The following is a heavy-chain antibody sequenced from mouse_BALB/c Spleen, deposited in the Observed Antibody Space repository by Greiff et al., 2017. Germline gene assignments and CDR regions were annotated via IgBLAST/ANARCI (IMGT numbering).Heavy chain of an antibody. Sequence: EVQLVESGAELVKPGASVKLSCTASGFNIKDTYMHWVKQRPEQGLEWIGRIDPANGNTKYDPKFQGKATITADTSSNTAYLQLSSLTSEDTAVYYCARDPGYAMDYWGQGTSVTVSS. CDR2: IDPANGNT. V-gene: IGHV14-3*02. D-gene: IGHD4-1*01. CDR3: ARDPGYAMDY. CDR1: GFNIKDTY. J-gene: IGHJ4*01.